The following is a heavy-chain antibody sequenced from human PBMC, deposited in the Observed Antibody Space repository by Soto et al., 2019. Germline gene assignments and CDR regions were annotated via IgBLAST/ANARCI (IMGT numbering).Heavy chain of an antibody. D-gene: IGHD3-10*01. J-gene: IGHJ6*02. CDR3: ARELLLWFGELLNRDYYYYGMDV. CDR2: IYTSGST. CDR1: GGSISSYY. V-gene: IGHV4-4*07. Sequence: PSETLSLTCTVSGGSISSYYWSWIRQPAGKGLEWIGRIYTSGSTNYNPSLKSRVTMSVDTSKNQFSLKLSSVTAADTAVYYCARELLLWFGELLNRDYYYYGMDVWGRGTTVTVSS.